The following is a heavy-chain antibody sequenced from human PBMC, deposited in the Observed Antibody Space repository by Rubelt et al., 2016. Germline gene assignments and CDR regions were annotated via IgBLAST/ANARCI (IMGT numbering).Heavy chain of an antibody. V-gene: IGHV5-51*01. CDR1: GYSFTTYW. Sequence: KGSGYSFTTYWIGWVRQMPGKGLEWMGIIYPGDSDTRYSPSFQGQVTTSADKSISTAYLQWSSLKASDTAMYYCARHSDMGPVTQPIDYWGQGTLVTVSS. CDR3: ARHSDMGPVTQPIDY. CDR2: IYPGDSDT. D-gene: IGHD1-14*01. J-gene: IGHJ4*02.